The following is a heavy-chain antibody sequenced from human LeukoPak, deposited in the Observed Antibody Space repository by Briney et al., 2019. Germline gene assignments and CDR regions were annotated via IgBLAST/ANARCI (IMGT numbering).Heavy chain of an antibody. Sequence: ASVKVSCKVSGYTLTELSMHWVRQAPGKGLEWMGGFDPEDGETIYAQKFQGRVTITADKSTSTAYMELSSPRSEDTAVYYCARDGLITFDYYYYYGMDVWGQGTTVTVSS. CDR1: GYTLTELS. V-gene: IGHV1-24*01. CDR2: FDPEDGET. D-gene: IGHD2-8*01. J-gene: IGHJ6*02. CDR3: ARDGLITFDYYYYYGMDV.